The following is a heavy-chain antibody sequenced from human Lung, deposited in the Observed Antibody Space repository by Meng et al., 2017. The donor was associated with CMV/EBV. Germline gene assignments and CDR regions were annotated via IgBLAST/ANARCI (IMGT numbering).Heavy chain of an antibody. J-gene: IGHJ4*02. D-gene: IGHD5-24*01. CDR3: AREAGRDGYATPKFDY. V-gene: IGHV4-31*03. CDR2: IYYTGST. Sequence: QVQLQEAGPGVVTPSQPLSLTCTVAGGSIGSGGYYWSWIRQHPGKGLEWIGYIYYTGSTFYNPSLKSRVTISVDTSKNQFSLKLIPATAADTAVYYCAREAGRDGYATPKFDYWGQGTLVIVSS. CDR1: GGSIGSGGYY.